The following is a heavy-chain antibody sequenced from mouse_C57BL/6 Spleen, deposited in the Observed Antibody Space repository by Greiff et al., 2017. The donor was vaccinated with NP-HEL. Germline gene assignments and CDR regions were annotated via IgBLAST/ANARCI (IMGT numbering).Heavy chain of an antibody. CDR2: IHPNSGST. D-gene: IGHD1-1*01. Sequence: VQLQQPGAELVKPGASVKLSCKASGYTFTSYWMHWVKQRPGQGLEWIGMIHPNSGSTNYNEKFKSKATLTVDKSSSTAYMQLSSLTSEDSAVYYCASVDYYGSSYYAMDYWGQGTSVTVSS. J-gene: IGHJ4*01. CDR1: GYTFTSYW. V-gene: IGHV1-64*01. CDR3: ASVDYYGSSYYAMDY.